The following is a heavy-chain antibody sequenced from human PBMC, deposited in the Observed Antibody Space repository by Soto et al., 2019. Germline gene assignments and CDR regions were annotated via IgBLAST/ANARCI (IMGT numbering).Heavy chain of an antibody. V-gene: IGHV3-21*01. CDR2: ISSTRIYI. J-gene: IGHJ6*02. D-gene: IGHD1-26*01. CDR3: ARTRVDLGATGTDYGMDV. CDR1: GFTFSTYD. Sequence: EVQLVESGGGLVKPGGSLRLSCAASGFTFSTYDIKWFRQSPGKGLEWVSSISSTRIYIYYADSVKGRFTISRDNAKNSLYLQMNSLRAEDTAVYYCARTRVDLGATGTDYGMDVWGQGTTVTVSS.